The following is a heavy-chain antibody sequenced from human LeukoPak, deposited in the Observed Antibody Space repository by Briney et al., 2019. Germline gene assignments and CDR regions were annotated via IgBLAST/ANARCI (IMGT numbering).Heavy chain of an antibody. CDR2: ISGSGGST. J-gene: IGHJ4*02. V-gene: IGHV3-23*01. Sequence: GGSLRLSCAASGFTFSSYAMSWVRQAPGKGLEWVSAISGSGGSTYYADSGKGRFTISKDNSKNPLYLQMNSLRAEDTAVYYCAKHSSGYLRPDHWGQGTLVTVSS. D-gene: IGHD3-22*01. CDR1: GFTFSSYA. CDR3: AKHSSGYLRPDH.